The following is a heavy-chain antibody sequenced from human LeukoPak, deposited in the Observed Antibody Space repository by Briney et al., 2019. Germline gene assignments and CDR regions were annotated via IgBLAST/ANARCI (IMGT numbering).Heavy chain of an antibody. CDR1: GGSISSYY. V-gene: IGHV4-59*01. D-gene: IGHD6-19*01. CDR3: ARDSSGFFDY. CDR2: IYYSGST. Sequence: SETLSLTCTVSGGSISSYYWSWIRQPPGKGLEWIGYIYYSGSTNYNPSLQSRVTISVDTSKNQFSLKLSSVTAADTAVYYCARDSSGFFDYWGQGTLVTVSS. J-gene: IGHJ4*02.